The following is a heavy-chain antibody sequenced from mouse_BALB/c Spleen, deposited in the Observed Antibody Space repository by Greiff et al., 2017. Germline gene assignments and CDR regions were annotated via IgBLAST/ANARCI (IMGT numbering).Heavy chain of an antibody. D-gene: IGHD4-1*01. V-gene: IGHV1-80*01. Sequence: QVQLKESGAELVRPGSSVKISCKASGYAFSSYWMNWVKQRPGQGLEWIGQIYPGDGDTNYNGKFKGKATLTADKSSSTAYMQLSSLTSEDSAVYFCARAKGELGGFAYWGQGTLVTVSA. J-gene: IGHJ3*01. CDR1: GYAFSSYW. CDR3: ARAKGELGGFAY. CDR2: IYPGDGDT.